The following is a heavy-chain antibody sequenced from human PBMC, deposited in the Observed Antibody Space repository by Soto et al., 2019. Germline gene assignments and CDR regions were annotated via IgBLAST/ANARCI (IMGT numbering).Heavy chain of an antibody. Sequence: GGSLRLSCAASGFTFYNYAMSWVRQAPGKGLEWVSVVSGSGITTYYADSVKGRFTISRDNSKSTLYLQMNSLRAEDTAIYYCAKDRDTAMVPDFDYWGQGTLVTVSS. D-gene: IGHD5-18*01. J-gene: IGHJ4*02. V-gene: IGHV3-23*01. CDR3: AKDRDTAMVPDFDY. CDR2: VSGSGITT. CDR1: GFTFYNYA.